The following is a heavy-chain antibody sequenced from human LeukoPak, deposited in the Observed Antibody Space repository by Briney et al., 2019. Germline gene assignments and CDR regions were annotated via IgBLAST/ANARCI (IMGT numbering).Heavy chain of an antibody. V-gene: IGHV1-3*01. Sequence: ASVKVSCKASGYTFTSYAMHWVRQAPGQRLEWMGWINAGNGNTKYSQKFQGRVAITRDTSASTAYMELSSLRSEDTAVYYCARDLKKGAGYYYGMDVWGQGTTVTVSS. CDR1: GYTFTSYA. D-gene: IGHD1-26*01. CDR2: INAGNGNT. J-gene: IGHJ6*02. CDR3: ARDLKKGAGYYYGMDV.